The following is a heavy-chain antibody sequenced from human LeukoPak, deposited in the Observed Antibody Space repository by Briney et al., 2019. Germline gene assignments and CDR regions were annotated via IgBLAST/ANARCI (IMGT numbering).Heavy chain of an antibody. CDR1: GFTFSNHW. CDR3: ARSWLIVGATPPTDV. J-gene: IGHJ6*02. V-gene: IGHV3-7*01. Sequence: PGGSLRLSCAASGFTFSNHWMTWIRQTPEKGLEWVASIKNDETEVHYVDSVKGRFTISRDNAKNSLYLQMNSLRAEDTAVYYCARSWLIVGATPPTDVWGQGTTVSVSS. D-gene: IGHD1-26*01. CDR2: IKNDETEV.